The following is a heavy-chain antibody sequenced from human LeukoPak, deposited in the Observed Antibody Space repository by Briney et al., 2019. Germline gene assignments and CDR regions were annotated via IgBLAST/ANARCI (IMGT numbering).Heavy chain of an antibody. V-gene: IGHV5-51*01. Sequence: GKSLKISCKGSGYSFTSYWIGWVRQMPGKGLEWMGIIYPGDSDTRYSPSFQGQVTISADKSISTAYLQWSSLKASDTAMYYCARHLSTLPYYFDYWGQGTLVTVSS. D-gene: IGHD2/OR15-2a*01. CDR2: IYPGDSDT. J-gene: IGHJ4*02. CDR1: GYSFTSYW. CDR3: ARHLSTLPYYFDY.